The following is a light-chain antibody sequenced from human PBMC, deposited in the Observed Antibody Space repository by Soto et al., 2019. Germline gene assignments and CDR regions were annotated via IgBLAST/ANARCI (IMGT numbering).Light chain of an antibody. V-gene: IGKV3-11*01. J-gene: IGKJ5*01. CDR1: QSVSSY. CDR3: RQRSNWPST. Sequence: EIVLTQSPATLSLSPGERATLSCRASQSVSSYLAWYQQKPGQAPRLLIYDASNRATGIPARFSGSESGTDFTLTISSLEPEEFAVYYCRQRSNWPSTFGQGTRLEIK. CDR2: DAS.